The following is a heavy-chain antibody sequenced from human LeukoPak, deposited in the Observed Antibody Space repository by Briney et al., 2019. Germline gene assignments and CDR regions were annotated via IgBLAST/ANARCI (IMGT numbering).Heavy chain of an antibody. CDR3: AKDPDILTGYYLSAEYFQH. V-gene: IGHV3-23*03. Sequence: SGGSLRLSCAASGFTFSSYAMSWVRQAPGKGLEWVSVIYSGGSTYYADSVKGRFTISRDNSKNTLYLQMNSLRAEDTAVYYCAKDPDILTGYYLSAEYFQHWGQGTLVTVSS. CDR1: GFTFSSYA. CDR2: IYSGGST. D-gene: IGHD3-9*01. J-gene: IGHJ1*01.